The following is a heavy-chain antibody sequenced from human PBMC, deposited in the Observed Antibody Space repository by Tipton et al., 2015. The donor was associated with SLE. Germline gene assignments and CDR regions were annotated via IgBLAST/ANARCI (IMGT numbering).Heavy chain of an antibody. J-gene: IGHJ4*02. Sequence: SLRLSCAASGFTFSSYGMHWVRQAPGKGLEWVAVISYDGSNKYYADSVKGRFTISRDNSKNTLYLQMNSLRAEDTAVYYCARDRHSSVWGQGTLVTVSS. CDR2: ISYDGSNK. V-gene: IGHV3-30*19. D-gene: IGHD6-25*01. CDR1: GFTFSSYG. CDR3: ARDRHSSV.